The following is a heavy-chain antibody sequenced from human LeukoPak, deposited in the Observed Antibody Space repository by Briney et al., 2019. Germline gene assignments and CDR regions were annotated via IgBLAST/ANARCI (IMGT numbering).Heavy chain of an antibody. V-gene: IGHV3-7*01. J-gene: IGHJ6*04. Sequence: GRSLRLSCFVSGFTISDHWMSWVRQAPGKGLEWVSYIKKEYGGEKYYMESVKGRFTISRDNAKNSVYLQMNSLSGEYSSVQYLARGHFRLDVRGKGTTVTVSS. CDR1: GFTISDHW. CDR2: IKKEYGGEK. CDR3: ARGHFRLDV.